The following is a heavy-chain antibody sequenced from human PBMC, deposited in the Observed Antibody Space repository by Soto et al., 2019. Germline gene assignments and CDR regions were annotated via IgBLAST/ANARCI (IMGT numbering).Heavy chain of an antibody. Sequence: EGSLRLSCAASGFTFSSYAMSWVRQAPGKGLEWVSAISGSGGSTYYADSVKGRFTISRDNSKNTLYLQMNSLRAEDTAVYYCAKDPYYYDSSGFSHWFDPWGQGTLVTVSS. CDR1: GFTFSSYA. V-gene: IGHV3-23*01. CDR2: ISGSGGST. CDR3: AKDPYYYDSSGFSHWFDP. J-gene: IGHJ5*02. D-gene: IGHD3-22*01.